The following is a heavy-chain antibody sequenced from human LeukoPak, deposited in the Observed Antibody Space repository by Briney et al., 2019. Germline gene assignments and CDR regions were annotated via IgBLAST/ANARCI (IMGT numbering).Heavy chain of an antibody. D-gene: IGHD1-26*01. CDR2: ISGSGGST. J-gene: IGHJ4*02. Sequence: PTGGSLRLSCAASGFTFSSYAMSWVRQAPGKGLEWVSAISGSGGSTYYADSVKGRFTLSRDNAKNSLFLQMNSLRVEDTAVYYCARDLGERGGSYYATLYGYWGQGTLVTVSS. CDR1: GFTFSSYA. CDR3: ARDLGERGGSYYATLYGY. V-gene: IGHV3-23*01.